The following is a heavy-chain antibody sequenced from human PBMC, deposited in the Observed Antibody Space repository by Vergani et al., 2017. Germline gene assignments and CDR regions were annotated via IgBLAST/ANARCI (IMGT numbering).Heavy chain of an antibody. J-gene: IGHJ5*02. CDR1: GFTFNQYG. D-gene: IGHD1-14*01. Sequence: QVQLAESGGGVVQPGRSLRLSCAASGFTFNQYGMHWVRQAPGQGLEWVAVTWYDGNNKQYADSVKARFTISRDNSKSTMYLQMNSLRDEDTGVYYCAGHLRLLYNRFDPWGQGTLVTVSS. V-gene: IGHV3-33*01. CDR2: TWYDGNNK. CDR3: AGHLRLLYNRFDP.